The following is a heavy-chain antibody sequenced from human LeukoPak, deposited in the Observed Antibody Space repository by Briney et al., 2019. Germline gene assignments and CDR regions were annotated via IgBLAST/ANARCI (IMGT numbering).Heavy chain of an antibody. V-gene: IGHV4-4*09. J-gene: IGHJ5*02. D-gene: IGHD2-15*01. Sequence: SETLSLTCTVSGGSISSYYWSWIRQPPGKGLEWIGYIYTSGSTNYNPSLKSRVTISVDRSKNQFSLKLSSVTAADTAVYYCARESPGLYCSGGSCYSNWFDPWGQGTLVTVSS. CDR2: IYTSGST. CDR3: ARESPGLYCSGGSCYSNWFDP. CDR1: GGSISSYY.